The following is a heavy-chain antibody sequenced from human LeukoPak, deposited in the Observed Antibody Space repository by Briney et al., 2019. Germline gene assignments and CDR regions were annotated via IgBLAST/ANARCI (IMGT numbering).Heavy chain of an antibody. D-gene: IGHD3-22*01. CDR3: ARHEPITTWAGFDP. CDR2: IYYSGST. J-gene: IGHJ5*02. Sequence: SQTLSLTCTVSGGSISSYYWSWIRQPPGKGLEWIGYIYYSGSTNYNPSLKSRVTISVDTSKNQFSLKLSSVTAADTAVYYCARHEPITTWAGFDPWGQGTLVTVSS. V-gene: IGHV4-59*01. CDR1: GGSISSYY.